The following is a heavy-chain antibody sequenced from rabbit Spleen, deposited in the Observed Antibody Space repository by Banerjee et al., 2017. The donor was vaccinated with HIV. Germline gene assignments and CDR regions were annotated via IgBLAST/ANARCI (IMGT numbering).Heavy chain of an antibody. CDR1: GFSFSGYYY. V-gene: IGHV1S40*01. J-gene: IGHJ4*01. D-gene: IGHD3-1*01. Sequence: QSLEESGGDLVKPGASLTLTCTASGFSFSGYYYMCWVRQAPGKGLEWIGYIEPIFGNTYYANWVNGRFTISKTSSTVDLKMTSLTAADAATYFCARDKELDIWGYEFNLWGPGTLVTVS. CDR3: ARDKELDIWGYEFNL. CDR2: IEPIFGNT.